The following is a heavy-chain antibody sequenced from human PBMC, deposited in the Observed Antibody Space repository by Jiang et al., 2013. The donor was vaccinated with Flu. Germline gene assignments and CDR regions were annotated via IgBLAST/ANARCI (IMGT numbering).Heavy chain of an antibody. J-gene: IGHJ5*02. D-gene: IGHD2-15*01. CDR1: GGSISSYY. Sequence: PGLVKPSETLSLTCTVSGGSISSYYWSWIRQPPGKGLEWIGYIYYSGSTNYNPSLKSRVTISVDTSKNQFSLKLSSVTAADTAVYYCAREIVGGGWFDPWGQGTLVTVSS. V-gene: IGHV4-59*01. CDR3: AREIVGGGWFDP. CDR2: IYYSGST.